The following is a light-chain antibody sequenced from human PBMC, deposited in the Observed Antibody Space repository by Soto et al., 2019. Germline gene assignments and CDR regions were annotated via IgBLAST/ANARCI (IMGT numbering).Light chain of an antibody. V-gene: IGKV3-15*01. CDR2: GAS. J-gene: IGKJ4*01. Sequence: DIVMTQSPATLSVSPGERATLSCRASQSVAKNLAWYQLRPGQAPRLLIYGASTRATGVPARFSGSGSGTEFTLTISSLQSEDFAVYYCHHYNNWPHTFGGGTKVEIK. CDR1: QSVAKN. CDR3: HHYNNWPHT.